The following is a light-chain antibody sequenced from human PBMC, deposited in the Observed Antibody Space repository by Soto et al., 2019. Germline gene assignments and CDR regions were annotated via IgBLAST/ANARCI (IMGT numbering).Light chain of an antibody. CDR1: QSISIW. J-gene: IGKJ1*01. CDR2: DAS. CDR3: QQYNTFWT. V-gene: IGKV1-5*01. Sequence: DIQMTQSPSTLSASVGDRVTITCRASQSISIWLAWYQQKPGKAPKLLIYDASSLESGVPSRVSGSGSGTEFTLTISSLQPDDFATYYCQQYNTFWTFGPGTKVDIK.